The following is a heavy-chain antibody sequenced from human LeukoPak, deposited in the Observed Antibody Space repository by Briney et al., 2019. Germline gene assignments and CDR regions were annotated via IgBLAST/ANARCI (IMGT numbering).Heavy chain of an antibody. Sequence: GGSLRLSCAAAGFTFSTYSMNWVRQAPGKGLEWVSYIIMNSGTLYTADSVKGRFTISRDNAKNSLYLQMNSLRDEDTAVYYCARDGIYYDSSGDYGYYYYGMDVWGQGTTVTVCS. CDR1: GFTFSTYS. V-gene: IGHV3-48*02. D-gene: IGHD3-22*01. CDR2: IIMNSGTL. CDR3: ARDGIYYDSSGDYGYYYYGMDV. J-gene: IGHJ6*02.